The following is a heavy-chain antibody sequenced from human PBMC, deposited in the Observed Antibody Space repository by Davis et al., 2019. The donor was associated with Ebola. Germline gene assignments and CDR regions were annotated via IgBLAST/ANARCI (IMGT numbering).Heavy chain of an antibody. Sequence: PGGSLRLSCTVSGGSISSYYWSWIRQPPGKGLEWIGYIYYSGSTNYNPSLKSRVTISVDTSKNQFSLKLSSVTAADTAVYYCARESGITGTFDYWGQGTLVTVSS. D-gene: IGHD1-7*01. CDR3: ARESGITGTFDY. CDR2: IYYSGST. J-gene: IGHJ4*02. CDR1: GGSISSYY. V-gene: IGHV4-59*01.